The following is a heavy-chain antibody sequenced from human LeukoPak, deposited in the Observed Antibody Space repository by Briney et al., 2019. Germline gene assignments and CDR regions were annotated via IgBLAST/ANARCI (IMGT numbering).Heavy chain of an antibody. J-gene: IGHJ4*02. V-gene: IGHV4-59*12. CDR2: IYYSGST. D-gene: IGHD3-22*01. CDR1: GGSISSYY. Sequence: PSETLSLTCTVSGGSISSYYWSWIRQPPGKGLEWIGYIYYSGSTNYNPSLKSRVTISVDTSKNQFSLRVRSVSAADTAVYYCARLSNYDSYGYFDYWGQGTLVTVSS. CDR3: ARLSNYDSYGYFDY.